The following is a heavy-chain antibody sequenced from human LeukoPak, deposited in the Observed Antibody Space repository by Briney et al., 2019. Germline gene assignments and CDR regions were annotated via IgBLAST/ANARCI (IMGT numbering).Heavy chain of an antibody. D-gene: IGHD3-22*01. CDR3: ARDYYDSSGYHDAFDI. CDR1: GFTFSSYS. V-gene: IGHV3-21*01. CDR2: ISSSSSYI. J-gene: IGHJ3*02. Sequence: PGGSLRLSCAASGFTFSSYSMSWVRQAPGKGLEWVSSISSSSSYIYYADSVKGRFTISRDNAKNSLYLQMNSLRAEDTAVYYCARDYYDSSGYHDAFDIWGQGTMVTVSS.